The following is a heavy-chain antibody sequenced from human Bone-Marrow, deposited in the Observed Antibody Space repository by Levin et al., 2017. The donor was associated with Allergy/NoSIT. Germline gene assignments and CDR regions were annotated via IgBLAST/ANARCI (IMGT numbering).Heavy chain of an antibody. J-gene: IGHJ3*02. CDR1: GGSISSYY. CDR3: ARVGRGYYDSSGYYGGGAFDI. V-gene: IGHV4-4*07. Sequence: SQTLSLTCTVSGGSISSYYWSWIRQPAGKGLEWIGRIYTSGSTNYNPSLKSRVTMSVDTSKNQFSLKLSSVTAADTAVYYCARVGRGYYDSSGYYGGGAFDIWGQGTMVTVSS. D-gene: IGHD3-22*01. CDR2: IYTSGST.